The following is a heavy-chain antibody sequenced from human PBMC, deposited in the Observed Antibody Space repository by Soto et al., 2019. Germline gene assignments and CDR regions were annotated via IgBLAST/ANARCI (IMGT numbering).Heavy chain of an antibody. D-gene: IGHD4-4*01. CDR1: GFTVSSNY. Sequence: DVQLVESGGGLVQPGGSLRLSCAASGFTVSSNYMSWVRQAPGKGLEWVSRIYSGGSTYYADSVKGRFTISRHSSKNTLYLQMNSLRTEDTAVYYCARSRDGYSPVDYWGQGTLVTVSS. J-gene: IGHJ4*02. V-gene: IGHV3-53*04. CDR3: ARSRDGYSPVDY. CDR2: IYSGGST.